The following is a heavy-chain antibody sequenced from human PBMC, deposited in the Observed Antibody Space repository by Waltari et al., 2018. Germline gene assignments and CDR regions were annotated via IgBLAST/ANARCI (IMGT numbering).Heavy chain of an antibody. CDR1: GYNFTTYW. CDR3: ARGSRDDWFDP. J-gene: IGHJ5*02. V-gene: IGHV5-51*03. CDR2: IYPSDSDT. D-gene: IGHD3-10*01. Sequence: QLVQSGAEVIKAGESLKISCTGSGYNFTTYWVAWVRQMPGKGLEWMGIIYPSDSDTRYSPSFQGQVTISADKSINTVYLQWSSLEASDTATYYCARGSRDDWFDPWGQGTLVTVSS.